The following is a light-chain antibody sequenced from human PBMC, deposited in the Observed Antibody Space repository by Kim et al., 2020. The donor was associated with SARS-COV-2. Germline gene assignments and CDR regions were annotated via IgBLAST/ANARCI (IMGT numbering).Light chain of an antibody. CDR3: KNSYSTPPGT. CDR2: TAS. V-gene: IGKV1-39*01. J-gene: IGKJ1*01. Sequence: SSGDRVTITCRVSQSISSYLKSYQHIPGKAPKLLINTASSLKSRIPGRFTGSGAGTYFTLTIISLQPEDFASSYFKNSYSTPPGTFFQGSTVDTK. CDR1: QSISSY.